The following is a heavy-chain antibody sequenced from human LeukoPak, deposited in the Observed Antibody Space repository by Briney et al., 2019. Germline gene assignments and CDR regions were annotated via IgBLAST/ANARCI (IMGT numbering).Heavy chain of an antibody. CDR3: ARHYYDSSGYYKGDY. Sequence: PGGSLRLSCAASGFTFSSYGMHWVRQAPGKGLEWVAVISYDGSNKYYADSVKGRFTISRDNSKNTLYLQMNSLRAEDTAVYYCARHYYDSSGYYKGDYWGQGTLVTVSS. V-gene: IGHV3-30*03. CDR2: ISYDGSNK. J-gene: IGHJ4*02. D-gene: IGHD3-22*01. CDR1: GFTFSSYG.